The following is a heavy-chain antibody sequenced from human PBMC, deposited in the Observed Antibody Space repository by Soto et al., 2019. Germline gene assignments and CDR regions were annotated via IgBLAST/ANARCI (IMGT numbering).Heavy chain of an antibody. CDR2: IKRKIDGEAT. D-gene: IGHD2-15*01. J-gene: IGHJ6*02. V-gene: IGHV3-15*07. CDR3: TTGSVEGV. Sequence: EVQLVESGGGLVKPGGSLRLSCAASGFSFSNAWMNWVRQAPGKGLEWVGRIKRKIDGEATDYAAPVKARFTVSRDDSKSALYLHMNSLKGDDTAVYYCTTGSVEGVWGQGTTVTVSS. CDR1: GFSFSNAW.